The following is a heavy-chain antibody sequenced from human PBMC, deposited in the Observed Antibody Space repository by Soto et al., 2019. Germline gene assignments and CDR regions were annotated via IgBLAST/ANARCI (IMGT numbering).Heavy chain of an antibody. CDR2: IFHSGLT. J-gene: IGHJ4*02. D-gene: IGHD3-3*01. CDR3: VGQLERGDLPGGFDY. Sequence: QVQLQESGPGLVKPAETLALTCAVSGGSISSSHWWSWVRHAPGKGLEWLGDIFHSGLTHYNPSLKRRLTISVDKSKNPFSLKVTSVPAADPAVYYCVGQLERGDLPGGFDYWGPGILATVSS. CDR1: GGSISSSHW. V-gene: IGHV4-4*02.